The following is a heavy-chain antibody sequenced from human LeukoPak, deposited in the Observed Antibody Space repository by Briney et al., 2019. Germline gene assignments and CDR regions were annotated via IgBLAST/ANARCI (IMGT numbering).Heavy chain of an antibody. J-gene: IGHJ4*02. D-gene: IGHD1-26*01. CDR1: GYTFTDYY. Sequence: ASVKASCKTSGYTFTDYYIHWVRQAPGQGLEWMGWINPNSGGTNYAQKFQGRVTMTGDTSISTAYMELSRLRSDDTAVYYCAGGIGRYSSSFFDYWGQGTLVTVSS. CDR2: INPNSGGT. V-gene: IGHV1-2*02. CDR3: AGGIGRYSSSFFDY.